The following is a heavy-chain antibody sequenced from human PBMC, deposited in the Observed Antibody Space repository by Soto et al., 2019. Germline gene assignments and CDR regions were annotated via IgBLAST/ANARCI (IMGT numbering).Heavy chain of an antibody. V-gene: IGHV4-59*11. CDR1: GGSISNHY. CDR2: IYYNGNT. CDR3: TRANWYSEY. J-gene: IGHJ4*02. Sequence: QVQLQESGPGLVKPSETLSLTCRVSGGSISNHYWSWIRQPPGKGLEWIGYIYYNGNTNYNPSLKSRVTMSVDTSRNQISLKLTTVTAAHTAVYYCTRANWYSEYWGQGTLVTVSS. D-gene: IGHD7-27*01.